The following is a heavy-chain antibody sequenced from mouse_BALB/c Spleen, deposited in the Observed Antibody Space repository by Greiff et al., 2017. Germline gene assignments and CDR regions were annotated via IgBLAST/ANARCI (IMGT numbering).Heavy chain of an antibody. CDR1: GFNIKDYY. V-gene: IGHV14-4*02. D-gene: IGHD1-2*01. Sequence: EVQLQQSGAGLVRPGASVKLSCTASGFNIKDYYMYWVKLRPEQGLEWIGWIVPENGDTEYAPKFKGKATMTADTSSNTAYLQLSSLTSEDTAVYYCSAGWTTTALLFDYWGQGTTLTVSS. CDR2: IVPENGDT. J-gene: IGHJ2*01. CDR3: SAGWTTTALLFDY.